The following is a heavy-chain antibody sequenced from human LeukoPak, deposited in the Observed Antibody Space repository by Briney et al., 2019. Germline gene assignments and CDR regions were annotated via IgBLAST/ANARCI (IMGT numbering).Heavy chain of an antibody. V-gene: IGHV4-39*07. CDR2: IYYSGST. Sequence: SETLSLTCTVSGGSISSSSYYWGWIRQPPGKGLEWIGSIYYSGSTYYNPSLKSRVTISVDTSKNQFSLKLSSVTAADTAVYYCARGAGYSSSWYGGYYYGMDVWGQGTTVTVSS. J-gene: IGHJ6*02. D-gene: IGHD6-13*01. CDR1: GGSISSSSYY. CDR3: ARGAGYSSSWYGGYYYGMDV.